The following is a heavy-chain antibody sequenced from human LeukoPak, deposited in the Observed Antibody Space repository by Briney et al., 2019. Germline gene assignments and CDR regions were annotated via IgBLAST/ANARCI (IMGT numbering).Heavy chain of an antibody. V-gene: IGHV3-48*04. D-gene: IGHD5-18*01. CDR1: GFTFSNYD. CDR3: AKGSSYGFDY. CDR2: ISTSSSTI. Sequence: GGSLRLSCAAAGFTFSNYDMHWVRQAPGKGLEWVSYISTSSSTIYYADSVKGRFTISRDNAKNAVYVHMNSLRAEDTAVYYCAKGSSYGFDYWGQGALVTVSS. J-gene: IGHJ4*02.